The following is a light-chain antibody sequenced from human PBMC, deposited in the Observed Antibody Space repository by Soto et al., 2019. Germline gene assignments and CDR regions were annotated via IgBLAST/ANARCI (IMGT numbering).Light chain of an antibody. Sequence: QSVLTQPASVSGSPGQSITISCTGTSSDIGAYNYVSWYQQHTGKAPKLLICDVSNRPSGISNRFSGSKSGNTASLTISGLQTEDEADYYCSSFTSNTLYVFGTGTKLTVL. CDR2: DVS. J-gene: IGLJ1*01. CDR3: SSFTSNTLYV. V-gene: IGLV2-14*01. CDR1: SSDIGAYNY.